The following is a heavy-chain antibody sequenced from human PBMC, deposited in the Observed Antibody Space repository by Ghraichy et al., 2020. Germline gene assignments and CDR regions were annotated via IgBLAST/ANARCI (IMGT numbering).Heavy chain of an antibody. Sequence: GGSLRLSCAASGFTFSESWMNWVRQAPGKGLEWVASMNPDGIEIYYIDSVRGRFTISRDNARNSLYLQMNSLRAEDSAMYYCARDVGWSAFDYLGQGTLVTVSS. D-gene: IGHD1-26*01. J-gene: IGHJ4*02. V-gene: IGHV3-7*03. CDR2: MNPDGIEI. CDR3: ARDVGWSAFDY. CDR1: GFTFSESW.